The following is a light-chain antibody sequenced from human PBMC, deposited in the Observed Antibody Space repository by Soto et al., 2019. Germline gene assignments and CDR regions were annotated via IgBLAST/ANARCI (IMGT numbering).Light chain of an antibody. Sequence: DMVLTQSPGTLSLSPGERATLSCRASQSVSSYLAWYQQKPGQAPRLLIYGTSSRATGIPDRFSGSGSGTDFTLTISRLEPEDFAVYYCQQYGNSPITFGQGTRLEIK. CDR3: QQYGNSPIT. CDR1: QSVSSY. CDR2: GTS. V-gene: IGKV3-20*01. J-gene: IGKJ5*01.